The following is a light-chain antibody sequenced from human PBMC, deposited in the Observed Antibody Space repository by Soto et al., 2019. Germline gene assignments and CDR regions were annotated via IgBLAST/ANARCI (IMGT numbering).Light chain of an antibody. CDR2: GNN. V-gene: IGLV1-40*01. CDR3: QSYDSRLTAYV. CDR1: SSSIGAGYD. J-gene: IGLJ1*01. Sequence: QSVLTQPPSVSGAPGQRVTISCTGSSSSIGAGYDVHWHHQLPGAAPKLLVSGNNNRPSGVPDRFSASKSGTSASLAITGLQTEDEAQYYCQSYDSRLTAYVFGTGTKLTVL.